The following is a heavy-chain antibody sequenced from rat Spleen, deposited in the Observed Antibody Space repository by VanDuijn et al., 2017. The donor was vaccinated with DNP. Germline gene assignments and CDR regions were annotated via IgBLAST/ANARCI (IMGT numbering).Heavy chain of an antibody. Sequence: EVQLQESGPGLVKPSQSLSLTCSVTGYSITSNYWGWIRRFPGNKMEWMGYISYSGSTSYNPSLKRRISITTDTSKNQFFLQVNSVTTEDTATYYCARSGELHYYVMDAWGQGASVTVSS. V-gene: IGHV3-1*01. CDR2: ISYSGST. CDR1: GYSITSNY. J-gene: IGHJ4*01. CDR3: ARSGELHYYVMDA. D-gene: IGHD4-1*01.